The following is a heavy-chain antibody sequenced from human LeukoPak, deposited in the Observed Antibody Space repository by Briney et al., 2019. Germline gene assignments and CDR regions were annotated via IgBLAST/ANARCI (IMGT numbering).Heavy chain of an antibody. D-gene: IGHD4-17*01. J-gene: IGHJ4*02. CDR2: IYHSGST. V-gene: IGHV4-4*02. CDR3: ARRYGDYDYFDY. CDR1: GVSISSSNW. Sequence: SETLSLTCAVSGVSISSSNWWSWVRQPPGKGLEWIGEIYHSGSTNYNPSLKSRVTISVDKSKNQFSLKLSSVTAADTAVYYCARRYGDYDYFDYWGQGTLVTVSS.